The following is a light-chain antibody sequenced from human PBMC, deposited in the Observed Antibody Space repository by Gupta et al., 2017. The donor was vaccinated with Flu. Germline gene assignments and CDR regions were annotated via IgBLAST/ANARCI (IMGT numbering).Light chain of an antibody. J-gene: IGKJ1*01. CDR2: KGS. CDR1: QSLVDSDGSTR. V-gene: IGKV2-30*01. CDR3: KQARHWPWT. Sequence: DVVLTQSPLSLPVTLGQPASISCRSSQSLVDSDGSTRLNWFHQRPGQSPRRLIYKGSIRDSGVPDRFSGSGSGTDFTLKISSVEAEDVGLYYCKQARHWPWTFGPGTRVEIK.